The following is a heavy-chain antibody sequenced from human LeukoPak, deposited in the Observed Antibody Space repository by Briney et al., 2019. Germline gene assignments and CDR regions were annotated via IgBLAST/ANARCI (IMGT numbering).Heavy chain of an antibody. Sequence: GGSLGLSCAASGFTFSDYYMSWIRQAPGKGLEWVSYISSSGSTIYYADSVKGRFTISRDNAKNSLYLQMNSLRAEDTAVYYCARRSVTMVRGVRLGYDAFDIWGQGTMVTVSS. CDR3: ARRSVTMVRGVRLGYDAFDI. CDR1: GFTFSDYY. J-gene: IGHJ3*02. V-gene: IGHV3-11*01. D-gene: IGHD3-10*01. CDR2: ISSSGSTI.